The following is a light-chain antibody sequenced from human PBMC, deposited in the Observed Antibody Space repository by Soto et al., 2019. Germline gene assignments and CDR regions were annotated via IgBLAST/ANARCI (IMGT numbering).Light chain of an antibody. CDR2: AAS. V-gene: IGKV1-39*01. CDR3: QQSYSTLP. Sequence: DIQMTQSPSSLSASVGDRVTITCRASQTIGTFLNWYQKKPGKAPKLLIYAASSLQSGVPSTFSASGSGTDFTLTISSLQPEDFATYYCQQSYSTLPFGGGTKVEIK. CDR1: QTIGTF. J-gene: IGKJ4*01.